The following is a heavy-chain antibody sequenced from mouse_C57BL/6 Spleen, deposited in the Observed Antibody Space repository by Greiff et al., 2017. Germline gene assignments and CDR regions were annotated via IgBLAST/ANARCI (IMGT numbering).Heavy chain of an antibody. D-gene: IGHD1-2*01. V-gene: IGHV1-54*01. Sequence: VQLQQSGAELVRPGTSVKVSCKASGYAFTNYLIEWVKQRPGQGLEWIGVINPGSGGTNYNQKFKGKATLTADKSSSTAYMQLSSLTSKDSAVYFCADHYYRSAMDYWGQGTSVTVSS. CDR3: ADHYYRSAMDY. CDR1: GYAFTNYL. J-gene: IGHJ4*01. CDR2: INPGSGGT.